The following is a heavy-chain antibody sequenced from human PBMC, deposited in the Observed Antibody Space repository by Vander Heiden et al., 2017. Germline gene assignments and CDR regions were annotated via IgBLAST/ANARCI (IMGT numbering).Heavy chain of an antibody. CDR3: ARDLLAGTGWFDP. J-gene: IGHJ5*02. CDR1: GGAISSGGYY. Sequence: QVQLQESCPGLVKPSQTLSLTCTVAGGAISSGGYYWSWIRQHPGKGLEWIGYIYYSGSTYYNPSLKRRVTISVDTSKNQFSLKLSSVTAADTAVYYCARDLLAGTGWFDPWGQGTLVTVSS. V-gene: IGHV4-31*03. CDR2: IYYSGST. D-gene: IGHD6-13*01.